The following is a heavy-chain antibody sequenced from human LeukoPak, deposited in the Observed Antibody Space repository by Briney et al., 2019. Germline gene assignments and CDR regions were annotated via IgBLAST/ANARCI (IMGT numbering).Heavy chain of an antibody. Sequence: ASVKVSCKASGYTFTSYYMHWVRQAPGQGLEWMGIINPSGGSTSYAQKFQGRVTMTRDTSTSTVYMELSSLRSEDTAVYYCAREPGKYYYDSKGFSERYFDYWGQGTLVTVSS. V-gene: IGHV1-46*01. J-gene: IGHJ4*02. CDR3: AREPGKYYYDSKGFSERYFDY. CDR1: GYTFTSYY. D-gene: IGHD3-22*01. CDR2: INPSGGST.